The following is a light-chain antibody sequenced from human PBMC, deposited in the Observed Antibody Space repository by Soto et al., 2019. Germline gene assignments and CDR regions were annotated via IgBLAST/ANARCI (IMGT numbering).Light chain of an antibody. Sequence: QSVLTQPLSVSAAPGQKVTISCSGSSSNIGNNYVSWYQQLPGTAPKLLIYDNNKRPSGIPDRFSGSKSGTSATLGITGLQTGDEADYYCGTWDSSLSAYVFGTGTKVTVL. CDR1: SSNIGNNY. CDR3: GTWDSSLSAYV. V-gene: IGLV1-51*01. CDR2: DNN. J-gene: IGLJ1*01.